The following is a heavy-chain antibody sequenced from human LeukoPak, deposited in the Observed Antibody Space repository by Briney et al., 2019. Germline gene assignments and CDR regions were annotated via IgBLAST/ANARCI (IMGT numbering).Heavy chain of an antibody. Sequence: PGGSLRLSCAASGFTFSSYAMGWVRQAPGKGLEWVSGISGSGGSTYYADSVKGRFTISRDNSKNTLYLQMNSLRAEDTAGYYCAKAWWGVPAAHDYWGQGTLVTVSS. CDR1: GFTFSSYA. J-gene: IGHJ4*02. CDR3: AKAWWGVPAAHDY. V-gene: IGHV3-23*01. CDR2: ISGSGGST. D-gene: IGHD2-2*01.